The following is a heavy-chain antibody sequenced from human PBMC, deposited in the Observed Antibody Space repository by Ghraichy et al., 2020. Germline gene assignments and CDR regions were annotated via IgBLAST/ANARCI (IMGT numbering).Heavy chain of an antibody. V-gene: IGHV3-11*01. J-gene: IGHJ4*02. CDR3: ARGKYYYDSSGPNDY. D-gene: IGHD3-22*01. CDR1: GFTFSDYY. Sequence: LSLTCAASGFTFSDYYMSWIRQAPGKGLEWVSYISSSGSTIYYADSVKGRFTISRDNAKNSLYLQMNSLRAEDTAVYYCARGKYYYDSSGPNDYWGQGTLVTVSS. CDR2: ISSSGSTI.